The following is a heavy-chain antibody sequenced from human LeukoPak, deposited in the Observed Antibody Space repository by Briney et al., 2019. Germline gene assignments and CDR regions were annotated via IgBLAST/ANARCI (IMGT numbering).Heavy chain of an antibody. CDR2: IYYSGST. CDR3: ARGPSPFSSEYWYFDL. CDR1: GGSISSYY. J-gene: IGHJ2*01. V-gene: IGHV4-59*01. Sequence: SETLSLTCTVSGGSISSYYWSWIRQPPGKGLEWIGYIYYSGSTNYNPSLKSRVTISVDTSKNQFSLKLSSATAADTAVYYCARGPSPFSSEYWYFDLWGRGTLVTVSS. D-gene: IGHD6-19*01.